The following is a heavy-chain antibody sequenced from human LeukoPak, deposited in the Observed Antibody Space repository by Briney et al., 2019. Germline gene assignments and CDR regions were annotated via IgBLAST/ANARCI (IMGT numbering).Heavy chain of an antibody. CDR1: GFAYSGSS. V-gene: IGHV3-74*01. D-gene: IGHD3-16*01. CDR3: SRGHYGPDY. Sequence: GGSLRLSCTASGFAYSGSSMRWVRQAPGKGLEWVSGIQRDGSSPTYADSVKGRFTISRDNAKGSVYLQVNILRAEDTAVYYCSRGHYGPDYWGQGTLVTVSS. CDR2: IQRDGSSP. J-gene: IGHJ4*02.